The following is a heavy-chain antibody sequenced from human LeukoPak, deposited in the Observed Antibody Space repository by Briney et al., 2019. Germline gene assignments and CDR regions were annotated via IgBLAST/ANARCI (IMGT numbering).Heavy chain of an antibody. CDR3: AKDWGRWLQAYAFDI. V-gene: IGHV3-9*01. J-gene: IGHJ3*02. D-gene: IGHD5-24*01. CDR1: GFTFDDYA. Sequence: GGSLRLSCAASGFTFDDYAMPWVRQAPGKGLEWVSGISRNSGSIGYADSVKGRFTISRDNAKNSLYLQMNSLRAEDTALYYCAKDWGRWLQAYAFDIWGQGTMVTVSS. CDR2: ISRNSGSI.